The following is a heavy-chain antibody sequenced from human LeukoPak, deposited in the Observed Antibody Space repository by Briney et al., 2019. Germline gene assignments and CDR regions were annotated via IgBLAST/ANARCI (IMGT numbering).Heavy chain of an antibody. CDR2: ISWNSGSI. CDR1: GFTFDDYA. Sequence: PGGSLRLSCAASGFTFDDYAMHWVRQAPGKGLEWVSGISWNSGSIGYADSVEGRFTISRDNAKNSLYLQMNGLRAEDMALYYCAKSSLSAYYGGDYFDYWGQGSLVTVSS. V-gene: IGHV3-9*03. J-gene: IGHJ4*02. D-gene: IGHD3-16*01. CDR3: AKSSLSAYYGGDYFDY.